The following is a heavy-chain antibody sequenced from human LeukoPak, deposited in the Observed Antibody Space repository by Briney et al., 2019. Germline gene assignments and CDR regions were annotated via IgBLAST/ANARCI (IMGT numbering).Heavy chain of an antibody. Sequence: PSETLSLTCTVSGGSISSYYWSWIRQPPGKGLEWIGYIYYSGSTNYNPSLKSRVTISVDTSKNQFSLKLSSVTAADTAVYYCARCFRYGDRNGTVRSRPYYFDYWGQGTLVTVSS. CDR2: IYYSGST. D-gene: IGHD3-10*01. CDR3: ARCFRYGDRNGTVRSRPYYFDY. CDR1: GGSISSYY. V-gene: IGHV4-59*12. J-gene: IGHJ4*02.